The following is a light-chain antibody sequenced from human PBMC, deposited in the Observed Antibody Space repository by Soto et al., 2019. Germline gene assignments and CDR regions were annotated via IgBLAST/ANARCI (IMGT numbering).Light chain of an antibody. J-gene: IGKJ1*01. CDR1: QYINTR. V-gene: IGKV3-11*01. Sequence: EIVLTQSPATLSLFPGDRVTLSCGASQYINTRLAWYQHRPGQSPRLLIYQTSLRAAGIPARFSASGSGTDFTLTISDVQPEDFALYYCHQRQSWPRTFGQGTKVDI. CDR2: QTS. CDR3: HQRQSWPRT.